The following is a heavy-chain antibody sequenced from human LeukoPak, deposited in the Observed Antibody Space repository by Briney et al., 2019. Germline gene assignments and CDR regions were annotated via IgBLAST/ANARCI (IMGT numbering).Heavy chain of an antibody. J-gene: IGHJ3*02. CDR1: GFTFSNYG. Sequence: GGSLGLSCAASGFTFSNYGMHWVRQAPGKGLEWVAFIRYDGSNKYYADSVKGRFTISRDNSRNTLYLQMNSLRAEDTAVYYCAKVPYKWELLRGAFDIWGQGTMVTVSS. CDR3: AKVPYKWELLRGAFDI. D-gene: IGHD1-26*01. V-gene: IGHV3-30*02. CDR2: IRYDGSNK.